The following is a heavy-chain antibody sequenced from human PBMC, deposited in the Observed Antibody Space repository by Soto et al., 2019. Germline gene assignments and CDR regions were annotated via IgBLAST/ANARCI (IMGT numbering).Heavy chain of an antibody. CDR2: ISWNSGSI. J-gene: IGHJ5*02. V-gene: IGHV3-9*03. CDR1: GFTFDDYA. D-gene: IGHD6-13*01. Sequence: EVQLVESGGGLVQPGRSLRLSCAASGFTFDDYAMHWVRQAPGKGLEWVSGISWNSGSIGYADSVKGRFTISRDNAKNSLYLQMNSLRAEDMALYYCAKVRKGGSSWYEGWFDPWGQGTLVTVSS. CDR3: AKVRKGGSSWYEGWFDP.